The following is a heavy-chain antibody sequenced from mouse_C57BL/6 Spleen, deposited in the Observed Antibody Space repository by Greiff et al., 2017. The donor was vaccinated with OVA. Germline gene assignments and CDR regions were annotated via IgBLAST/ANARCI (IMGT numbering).Heavy chain of an antibody. CDR1: GFTFSSYA. CDR3: ARERYYYGSTPFDY. CDR2: ISDGGSYT. J-gene: IGHJ2*01. Sequence: EVQLVESGGGLVKPGGSLTLSCAASGFTFSSYALSWVRQTPEKRLEWVATISDGGSYTYYPDNVKGRFTISRDNAKNNLYLQMSHLKSEDTAMYYCARERYYYGSTPFDYWGQGTTLTVSS. D-gene: IGHD1-1*01. V-gene: IGHV5-4*01.